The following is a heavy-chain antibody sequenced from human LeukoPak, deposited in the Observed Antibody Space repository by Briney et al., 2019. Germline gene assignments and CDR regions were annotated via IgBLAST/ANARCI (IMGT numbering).Heavy chain of an antibody. D-gene: IGHD6-19*01. CDR2: IIPIFGTA. V-gene: IGHV1-69*05. J-gene: IGHJ4*02. CDR3: ARDPEKIAVAGTGFDY. CDR1: GGTFSSYA. Sequence: SVKVSCKASGGTFSSYAISWVRQAPGQGLEWMGRIIPIFGTANYAQKFQGRVTMTTDTSTSTAYMELRSLRSDDTAVYYCARDPEKIAVAGTGFDYWGQGTLVTVS.